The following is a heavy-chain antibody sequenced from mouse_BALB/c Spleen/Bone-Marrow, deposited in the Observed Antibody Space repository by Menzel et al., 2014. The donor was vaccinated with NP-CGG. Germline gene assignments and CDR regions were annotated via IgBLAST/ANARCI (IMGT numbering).Heavy chain of an antibody. V-gene: IGHV5-17*02. Sequence: DVQLQESGGGLVQPGGSRKLSCAASGFTFSSFGMHWVRQAPEKGLEWVAYINSGSSITYYADTLKGRFTISRDNPKNNLFLQMTSLRSEDTAIYYCTRSRGNWDDFDVWGAGTTVTVSS. CDR3: TRSRGNWDDFDV. CDR2: INSGSSIT. CDR1: GFTFSSFG. D-gene: IGHD4-1*01. J-gene: IGHJ1*01.